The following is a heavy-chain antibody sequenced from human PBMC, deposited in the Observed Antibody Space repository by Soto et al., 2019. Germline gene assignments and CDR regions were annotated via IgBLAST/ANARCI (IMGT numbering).Heavy chain of an antibody. CDR1: GYTFTSYG. CDR2: INTYNGNT. V-gene: IGHV1-18*01. J-gene: IGHJ6*02. CDR3: SMVDVYVTPSPQDV. Sequence: QVQLVQSGAEVKNPGASVKVSCKTFGYTFTSYGIGWARQAPGQGLEWMGWINTYNGNTNYAQNLQGRVTLTTDTYTSPAYMQLRSLRSNDTAIYYCSMVDVYVTPSPQDVWGQGTTVTVSS. D-gene: IGHD3-16*01.